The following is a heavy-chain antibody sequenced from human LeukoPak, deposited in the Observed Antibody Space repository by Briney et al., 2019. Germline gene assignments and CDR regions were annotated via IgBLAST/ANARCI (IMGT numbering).Heavy chain of an antibody. CDR2: IKEDGSAQ. V-gene: IGHV3-7*01. CDR3: ARDLGWFHFDS. CDR1: GFTFRNNW. J-gene: IGHJ4*02. Sequence: GGSLRLSCAASGFTFRNNWMTWVRQAPGKGLEWVAHIKEDGSAQNYIDSVKSRFTISRDNAKNSLFLQMNSVRAEDTAIYYCARDLGWFHFDSWGQGTLVTVSS. D-gene: IGHD2-15*01.